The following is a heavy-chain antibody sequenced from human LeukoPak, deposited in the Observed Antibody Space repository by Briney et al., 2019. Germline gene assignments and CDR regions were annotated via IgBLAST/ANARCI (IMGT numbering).Heavy chain of an antibody. D-gene: IGHD2-2*01. CDR3: ARDRSLTLVVPAAMYWFDP. CDR1: GFTFSSYG. CDR2: IWYDGSNK. Sequence: GGSLRLSCAASGFTFSSYGMHWVRQAPGKGLEWVAVIWYDGSNKYYADSVKGRFTISRDNSKNTLYLQMNSLRAEDTAVYYCARDRSLTLVVPAAMYWFDPWGQGTLVTVSS. V-gene: IGHV3-33*01. J-gene: IGHJ5*02.